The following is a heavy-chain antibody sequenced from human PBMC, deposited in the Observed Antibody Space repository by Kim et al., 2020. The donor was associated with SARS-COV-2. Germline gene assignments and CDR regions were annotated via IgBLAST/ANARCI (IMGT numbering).Heavy chain of an antibody. CDR3: AKDRLTLDYSDSSGYYY. D-gene: IGHD3-22*01. V-gene: IGHV3-23*01. J-gene: IGHJ6*01. CDR1: GFTFNSYA. Sequence: GGSLRLSCATSGFTFNSYAMSWVRQAPGKGLDWVSGISGDDISTYYADSVKGRFTISRDNSKNTLYLQMNSLRAEDTAVYYCAKDRLTLDYSDSSGYYY. CDR2: ISGDDIST.